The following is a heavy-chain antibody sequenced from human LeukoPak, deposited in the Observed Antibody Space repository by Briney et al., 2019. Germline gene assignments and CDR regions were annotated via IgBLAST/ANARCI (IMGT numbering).Heavy chain of an antibody. CDR2: IFYSGST. V-gene: IGHV4-59*12. Sequence: SETLPLTCTVSGGSISSYYWSWIRQPPGKGLEWIGNIFYSGSTYYSPSLKSRVTISLDTSRNQFSLKLNSVTAADTAVYYCAKSNGYGLVDIWGQGTMVTASS. CDR1: GGSISSYY. J-gene: IGHJ3*02. CDR3: AKSNGYGLVDI. D-gene: IGHD3-10*01.